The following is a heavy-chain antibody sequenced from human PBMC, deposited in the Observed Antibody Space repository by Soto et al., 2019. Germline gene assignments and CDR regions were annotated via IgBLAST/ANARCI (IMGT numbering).Heavy chain of an antibody. V-gene: IGHV3-64D*08. CDR3: VKDRGSGSYYSSVPDY. J-gene: IGHJ4*02. D-gene: IGHD1-26*01. CDR1: GFTFSTYA. Sequence: PAASLRLSYFPSGFTFSTYAMHGVRQAPGKGLEYVSAISSNGGSTYYADSVKGRFTISRDNSKNTLYLQMSSLRAEDTAVYYCVKDRGSGSYYSSVPDYWGQGT. CDR2: ISSNGGST.